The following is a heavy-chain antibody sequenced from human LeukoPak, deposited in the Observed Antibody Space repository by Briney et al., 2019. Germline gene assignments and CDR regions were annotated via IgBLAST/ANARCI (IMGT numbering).Heavy chain of an antibody. CDR3: ARGKDSSDYFDY. Sequence: PSETLSLTCTVSGGSITSDSYYWSWIRQHPGKGLEWIAHIYYSGSNYYNPSLKNRVTISVDTSKNQFSLKLSSVTAADTAVYFCARGKDSSDYFDYWGQGTLVTVSS. J-gene: IGHJ4*02. CDR1: GGSITSDSYY. D-gene: IGHD3-22*01. CDR2: IYYSGSN. V-gene: IGHV4-31*03.